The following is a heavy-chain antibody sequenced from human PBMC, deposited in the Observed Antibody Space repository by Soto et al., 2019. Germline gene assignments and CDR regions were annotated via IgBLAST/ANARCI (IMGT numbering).Heavy chain of an antibody. CDR1: GFTFSSYG. CDR3: ARDPRGGLVVTAIYYYFYGMDV. CDR2: IWYDGSNK. J-gene: IGHJ6*02. D-gene: IGHD2-21*02. Sequence: GGSLRLSCAASGFTFSSYGMHWVRQAPSKGKEWVAVIWYDGSNKYYADSVKGRFTISRDNSKNTLYLQMNSLRAEDMAVYYCARDPRGGLVVTAIYYYFYGMDVWGQGTTVTVSS. V-gene: IGHV3-33*01.